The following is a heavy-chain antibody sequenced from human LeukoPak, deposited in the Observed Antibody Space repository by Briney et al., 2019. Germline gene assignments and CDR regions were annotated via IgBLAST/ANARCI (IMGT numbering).Heavy chain of an antibody. Sequence: GESLKISCKGSGYSFTSYWIGWVRQMPGKGLESMGIFYPGDSDTRYSPSFQGLVTISADKSISTAYLQWSSLKASDTAMYYCARQNYYDSSGYLLIFDYWGQGTLVTVSS. CDR1: GYSFTSYW. CDR2: FYPGDSDT. CDR3: ARQNYYDSSGYLLIFDY. J-gene: IGHJ4*02. D-gene: IGHD3-22*01. V-gene: IGHV5-51*01.